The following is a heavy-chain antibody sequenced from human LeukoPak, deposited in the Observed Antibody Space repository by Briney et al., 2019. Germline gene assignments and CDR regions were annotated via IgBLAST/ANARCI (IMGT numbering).Heavy chain of an antibody. CDR2: IKQDGSKK. D-gene: IGHD3-10*01. V-gene: IGHV3-7*01. CDR3: AKDNGDRYFDY. CDR1: GFPFSSYW. J-gene: IGHJ4*02. Sequence: GGSLRLSCVASGFPFSSYWMTWVRQAPGKGLEWVANIKQDGSKKSYVDSVKGRFTISRDNSKNTLYLQMNSLRAEDTAVYYCAKDNGDRYFDYWGQGTLVTVSS.